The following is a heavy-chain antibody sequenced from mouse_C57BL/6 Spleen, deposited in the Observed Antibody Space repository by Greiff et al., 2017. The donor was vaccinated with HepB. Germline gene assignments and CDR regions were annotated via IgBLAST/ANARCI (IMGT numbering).Heavy chain of an antibody. Sequence: QVQLQQPGAELVKPGASVKLSCKASGYTFTSYWMHWVKQRPGQGLEWIGMIPPNSGSTNYNEKFKSKATLTVDKSSSTAYMQISSLTSEDSAVYYCASDTTVVAPFAYWGQGTLVTVSA. J-gene: IGHJ3*01. CDR2: IPPNSGST. CDR1: GYTFTSYW. D-gene: IGHD1-1*01. CDR3: ASDTTVVAPFAY. V-gene: IGHV1-64*01.